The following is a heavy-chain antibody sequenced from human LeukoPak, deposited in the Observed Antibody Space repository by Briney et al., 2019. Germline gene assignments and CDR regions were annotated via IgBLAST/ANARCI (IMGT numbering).Heavy chain of an antibody. V-gene: IGHV4-61*01. J-gene: IGHJ2*01. CDR3: ARDFRVPAAAYWYFDL. CDR2: IYYSGST. CDR1: AGSVSSGNYY. D-gene: IGHD2-2*01. Sequence: SETLSLTCTVSAGSVSSGNYYWSWIRQPPGKGLEWIGYIYYSGSTNYNPSLKSRVPISVDTSKNQFSLKLSSVTAADTAVYYCARDFRVPAAAYWYFDLWGRGTLVTVSS.